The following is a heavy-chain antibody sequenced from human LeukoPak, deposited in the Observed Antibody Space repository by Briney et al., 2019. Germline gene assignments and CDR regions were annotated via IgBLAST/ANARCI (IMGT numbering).Heavy chain of an antibody. Sequence: SETLSLTCAVYGGSFSGYYWSWIRQPPGKGLEWIGEINHSGSTNYNPSLKSRVIISVDTSKNQFSLKLSSVTAADTAVYYCARGPSGSYNWFDPWGQGTLVTVSS. J-gene: IGHJ5*02. D-gene: IGHD3-10*01. CDR3: ARGPSGSYNWFDP. V-gene: IGHV4-34*01. CDR1: GGSFSGYY. CDR2: INHSGST.